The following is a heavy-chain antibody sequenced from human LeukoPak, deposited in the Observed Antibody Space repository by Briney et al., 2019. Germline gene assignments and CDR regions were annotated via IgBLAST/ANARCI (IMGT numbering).Heavy chain of an antibody. J-gene: IGHJ3*02. D-gene: IGHD4-17*01. CDR3: ARDPTTVTKGSDI. CDR1: GGSMSSHY. V-gene: IGHV4-59*11. Sequence: PSETLSLTCTVSGGSMSSHYWSWIRQPPGKGLEWIGYISYIGSTNYNPSLKSRVTISVDTSKNQFSLKLSSVTAADAAVYFCARDPTTVTKGSDIWGQGTMVTVSS. CDR2: ISYIGST.